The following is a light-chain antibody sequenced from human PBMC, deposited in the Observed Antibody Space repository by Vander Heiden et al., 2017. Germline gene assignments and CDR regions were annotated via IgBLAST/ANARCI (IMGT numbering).Light chain of an antibody. J-gene: IGKJ4*01. CDR2: LGS. CDR3: MQAIQTPMT. CDR1: QSLLLSSGYNY. V-gene: IGKV2-28*01. Sequence: DVVLTQSPLSLHVTPGEPASVSCRSSQSLLLSSGYNYLDWYVQKPGQSPQLLIYLGSNRASGVPDRFSGSGSGTDFTLYISRVEAEDVGVYYCMQAIQTPMTFGGGTKVEIK.